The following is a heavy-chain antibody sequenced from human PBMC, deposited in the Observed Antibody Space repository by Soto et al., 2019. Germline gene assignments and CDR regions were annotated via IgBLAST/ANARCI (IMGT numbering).Heavy chain of an antibody. V-gene: IGHV3-30*04. Sequence: GESLKISCAASGFTFSSYAMHWVRQAPGKGLEWVAVISYDGSNKYYADSVKGRFTISRDNSKNTLYLQMNSLRAEDTAVYYCARAGGYSSDDDAFDIWGQGTMVTVSS. D-gene: IGHD6-19*01. J-gene: IGHJ3*02. CDR2: ISYDGSNK. CDR1: GFTFSSYA. CDR3: ARAGGYSSDDDAFDI.